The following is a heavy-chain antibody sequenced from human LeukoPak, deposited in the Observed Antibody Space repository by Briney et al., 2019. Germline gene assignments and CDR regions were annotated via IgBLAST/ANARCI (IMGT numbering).Heavy chain of an antibody. D-gene: IGHD6-13*01. Sequence: SETLSLTCTVSGGSISSGSYYWSWIRQPAGRGLEWIGRIYTSGSTNYNPSLKSRVTMSVDTSKNQFSLKLSSVTAADTAVYYCARQAAAGYDAFDIWGQGTMVTVSS. CDR2: IYTSGST. V-gene: IGHV4-61*02. CDR3: ARQAAAGYDAFDI. CDR1: GGSISSGSYY. J-gene: IGHJ3*02.